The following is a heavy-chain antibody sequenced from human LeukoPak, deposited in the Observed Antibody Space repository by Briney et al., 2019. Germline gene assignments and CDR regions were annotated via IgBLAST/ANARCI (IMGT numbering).Heavy chain of an antibody. V-gene: IGHV1-69*13. CDR1: VGTFSSYA. CDR3: ARDDLKKDSSGYYNY. J-gene: IGHJ4*02. CDR2: IIPIFGTA. Sequence: SVKVSCRASVGTFSSYAISWVRQAPGQGLEWMGGIIPIFGTANYAQKFQGRVTITADESTSTAYMELSSLRSEDTAVYYCARDDLKKDSSGYYNYWGQGTLVTVSS. D-gene: IGHD3-22*01.